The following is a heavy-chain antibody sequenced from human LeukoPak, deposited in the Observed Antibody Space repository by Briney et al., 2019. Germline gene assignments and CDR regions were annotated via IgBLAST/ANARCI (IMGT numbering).Heavy chain of an antibody. CDR2: INPNSGGT. CDR3: ARESPRDYYYYYMDV. J-gene: IGHJ6*03. Sequence: GASVKVSCKASGYTFTGYYMHWVRQAPGQGLEWMGWINPNSGGTNYAQKFQGRVTMTRDTSISTAYMELSRLRSDDTAVYYCARESPRDYYYYYMDVWGKGTTVTVSS. CDR1: GYTFTGYY. V-gene: IGHV1-2*02.